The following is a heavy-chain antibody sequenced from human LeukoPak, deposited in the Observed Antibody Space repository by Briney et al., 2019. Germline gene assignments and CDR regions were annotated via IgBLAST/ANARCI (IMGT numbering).Heavy chain of an antibody. CDR1: GYTFTSYG. CDR3: AREPYRSSSVWFDP. V-gene: IGHV1-18*01. Sequence: ASVKVSCKASGYTFTSYGISWVRQAPGQGREWMGWISAYNGNTNYAQKLQGRVTMTTDTSTSTAYMELRSLRSDDTAVYYCAREPYRSSSVWFDPWGQGTLVTVSS. J-gene: IGHJ5*02. D-gene: IGHD6-6*01. CDR2: ISAYNGNT.